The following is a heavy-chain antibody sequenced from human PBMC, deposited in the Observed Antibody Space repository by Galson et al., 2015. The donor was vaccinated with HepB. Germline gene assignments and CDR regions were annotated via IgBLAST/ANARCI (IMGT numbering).Heavy chain of an antibody. Sequence: QSGAEVKKPGESLKISCKASGYSFTNSWIGWVRQMPGKGLEWMGRIDPSDSYTNYSPSFQGHVTISADKSISTAYLQWSSLKASDTAMYYCARPKGSGSYYGSFEAFDIWGQGTMVTVSS. V-gene: IGHV5-10-1*01. D-gene: IGHD3-10*01. CDR1: GYSFTNSW. CDR2: IDPSDSYT. J-gene: IGHJ3*02. CDR3: ARPKGSGSYYGSFEAFDI.